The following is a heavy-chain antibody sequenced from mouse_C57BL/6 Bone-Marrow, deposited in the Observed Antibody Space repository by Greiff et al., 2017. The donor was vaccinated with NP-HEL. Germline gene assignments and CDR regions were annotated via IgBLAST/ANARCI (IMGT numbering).Heavy chain of an antibody. CDR3: TTLYYYGS. J-gene: IGHJ3*01. V-gene: IGHV14-4*01. CDR1: GFNIKDDY. Sequence: EVKLVESVAELVRPGASVKLSCTASGFNIKDDYMHWVKQRPEQGLEWIGWIDPENGDTEYASKFQGKATITADTSSNTAYLQLSSLTSEDTAVYYCTTLYYYGSWGQGTLVTVSA. D-gene: IGHD1-1*01. CDR2: IDPENGDT.